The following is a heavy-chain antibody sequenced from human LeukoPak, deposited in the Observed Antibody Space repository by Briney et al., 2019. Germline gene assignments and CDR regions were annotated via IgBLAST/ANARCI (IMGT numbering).Heavy chain of an antibody. J-gene: IGHJ4*02. D-gene: IGHD3-16*01. CDR1: GFTFSSYA. CDR2: ISSSGGST. V-gene: IGHV3-23*01. Sequence: GGSLRLSCAASGFTFSSYAMSWVRQAPGKGLEWVSAISSSGGSTYYADSVKGRFTISRDNSKNTLYLQMNSLRAEDTAVYYCAKDQNAMITPTYYFDYWGQGTLVTVSS. CDR3: AKDQNAMITPTYYFDY.